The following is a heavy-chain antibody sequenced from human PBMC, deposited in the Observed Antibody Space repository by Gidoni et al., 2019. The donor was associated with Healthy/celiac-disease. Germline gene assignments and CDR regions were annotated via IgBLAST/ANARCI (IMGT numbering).Heavy chain of an antibody. CDR2: IYPGDSDT. CDR3: ARRLASPYYYDSSGYLDI. J-gene: IGHJ3*02. Sequence: EVQLVQSGAAVKKPGESLKISCKGSGYSFTSYWIGWVRQMPGKGLEWMGIIYPGDSDTRYSPSFQGQVTISADKSISTAYLQWSSLKASDTAMYYCARRLASPYYYDSSGYLDIWGQGTMVTVSS. V-gene: IGHV5-51*03. CDR1: GYSFTSYW. D-gene: IGHD3-22*01.